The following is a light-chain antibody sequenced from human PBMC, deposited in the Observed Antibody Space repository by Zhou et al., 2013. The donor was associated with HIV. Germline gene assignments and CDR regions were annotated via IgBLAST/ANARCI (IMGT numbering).Light chain of an antibody. CDR3: QQYSNKAIT. Sequence: DIQLTQSPSYLSASVGDRVTITCRASQGISSYLAWYQQKPGKAPKLLIYGASTLQSGVPSRFSGSGSGTEFTLTISSLQPDDYGSYYCQQYSNKAITFGQGTRLET. CDR2: GAS. J-gene: IGKJ5*01. CDR1: QGISSY. V-gene: IGKV1-9*01.